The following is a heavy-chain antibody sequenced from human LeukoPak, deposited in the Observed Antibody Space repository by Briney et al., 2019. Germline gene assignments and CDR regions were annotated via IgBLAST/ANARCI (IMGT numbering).Heavy chain of an antibody. CDR1: GFPLSDYY. Sequence: GGPLTLPCPASGFPLSDYYMTWIPRPPGRGRDGVSYISRSGSTIYYADSVKGRFTISRDNAKNSLYLQMNSLRAEDTAVYYCARATQTPSDYWGQGTLVTVSS. V-gene: IGHV3-11*04. CDR2: ISRSGSTI. CDR3: ARATQTPSDY. J-gene: IGHJ4*02. D-gene: IGHD1-1*01.